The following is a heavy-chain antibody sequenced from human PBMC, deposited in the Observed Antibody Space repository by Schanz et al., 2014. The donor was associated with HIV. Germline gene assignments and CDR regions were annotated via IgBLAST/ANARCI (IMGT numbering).Heavy chain of an antibody. V-gene: IGHV3-74*01. J-gene: IGHJ4*02. CDR1: GFTFSNYW. Sequence: EVQLVESGGGLVQPGGSQRLSCAASGFTFSNYWMNWVRQAPGKGLVWVSRINGDGSTTSYADSVKGRFTISRDDAKNTLYLQLNSLRAEDTAVYYCARGLGYWGQGTLVTVSS. CDR3: ARGLGY. CDR2: INGDGSTT.